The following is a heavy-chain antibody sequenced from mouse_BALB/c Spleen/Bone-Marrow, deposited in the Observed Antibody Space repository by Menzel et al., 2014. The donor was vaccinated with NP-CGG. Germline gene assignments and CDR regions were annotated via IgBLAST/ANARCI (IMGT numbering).Heavy chain of an antibody. CDR1: GFNIKDTY. Sequence: EVQLQQSGAELEKPGASVKLSCTASGFNIKDTYMHWVKQRPEQGLEWIGRIDPANGNTKYDPKFQGKATITADTSSNTAYLQLSSLTSEDTAVYYCANYRYGWYFDVWGAGTTVTVSS. D-gene: IGHD2-14*01. V-gene: IGHV14-3*02. CDR2: IDPANGNT. CDR3: ANYRYGWYFDV. J-gene: IGHJ1*01.